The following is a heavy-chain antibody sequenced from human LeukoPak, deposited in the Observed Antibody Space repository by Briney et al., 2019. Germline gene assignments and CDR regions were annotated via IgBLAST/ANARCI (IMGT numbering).Heavy chain of an antibody. J-gene: IGHJ6*02. V-gene: IGHV3-7*01. CDR3: ARYNMDV. CDR2: IKEDGSEK. CDR1: GFIFNNHW. Sequence: GGSLRLSCAASGFIFNNHWMIWVRQAPGKGLEWVANIKEDGSEKYYVDSVKGRFTVSRDKAENSLYLQMNSLRAEDTGVYYCARYNMDVWGQGTTVTVSS. D-gene: IGHD1-20*01.